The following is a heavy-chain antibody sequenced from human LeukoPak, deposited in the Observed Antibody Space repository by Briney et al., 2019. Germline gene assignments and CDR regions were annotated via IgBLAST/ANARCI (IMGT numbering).Heavy chain of an antibody. D-gene: IGHD2-8*01. CDR3: ARLYGNWFDP. Sequence: SETLSLTCTVSGGSISSYYWSWIRQPPGKGLGWIGYIYYSGSTNYNPSLKSRVTISVDTPKNQFSLKLSSVTAADTAVYYCARLYGNWFDPWGQGTLVTVSS. J-gene: IGHJ5*02. CDR1: GGSISSYY. V-gene: IGHV4-59*01. CDR2: IYYSGST.